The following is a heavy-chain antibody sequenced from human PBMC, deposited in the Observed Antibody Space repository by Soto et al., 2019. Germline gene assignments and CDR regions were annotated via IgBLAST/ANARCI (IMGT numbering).Heavy chain of an antibody. CDR3: AREYCSGGNCKPFFDY. V-gene: IGHV3-64*01. CDR1: GFTLSSSL. J-gene: IGHJ4*02. D-gene: IGHD2-15*01. Sequence: GRSLRLSCAASGFTLSSSLMSWVRQAPGKGLEYVSAITNSGNSPYYANSVKGRFTISRDNSKNTLYLQMGSLRAEDMAVYYCAREYCSGGNCKPFFDYWGQGTLVTVSS. CDR2: ITNSGNSP.